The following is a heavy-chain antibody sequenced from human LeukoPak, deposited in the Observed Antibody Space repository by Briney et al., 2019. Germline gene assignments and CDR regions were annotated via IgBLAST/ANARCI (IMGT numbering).Heavy chain of an antibody. Sequence: SETLCLTCTVSGGSISAYYWNWIRQPAGKGLEWIGRIYTSGSANYNPSLKSRVTMSVDTSKNQFSLRLSSVTAADTAVYYCARGHYYDFWSGYYQGWFDPWGQGTLVTVSS. J-gene: IGHJ5*02. CDR1: GGSISAYY. V-gene: IGHV4-4*07. CDR3: ARGHYYDFWSGYYQGWFDP. CDR2: IYTSGSA. D-gene: IGHD3-3*01.